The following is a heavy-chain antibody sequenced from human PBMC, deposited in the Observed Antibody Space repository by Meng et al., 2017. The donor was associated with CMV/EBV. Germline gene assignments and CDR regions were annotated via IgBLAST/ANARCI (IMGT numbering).Heavy chain of an antibody. V-gene: IGHV1-2*02. J-gene: IGHJ4*02. CDR2: INNNSGGT. CDR3: ARVASLGFAGSGQGY. Sequence: QEQLLQSGAEVQKPGTSVKVCCMASGYTFTGYYMHWVRQAPGQGLEWMGWINNNSGGTNYAQKFQGRVAMTRDTSSSTAYMELSRLRSDHTAVYYCARVASLGFAGSGQGYGGQGPLVTVSS. D-gene: IGHD3-10*01. CDR1: GYTFTGYY.